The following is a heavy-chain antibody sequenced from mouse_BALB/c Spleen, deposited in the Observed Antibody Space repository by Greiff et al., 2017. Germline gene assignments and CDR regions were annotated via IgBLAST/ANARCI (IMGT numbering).Heavy chain of an antibody. CDR2: IFPGDGST. CDR1: GYTFTSYD. Sequence: VQLQQSGAELVKPGASVKLSCKASGYTFTSYDLNWVRQRPEQGPEGIGWIFPGDGSTKYNEKFKGKATLTTDKSSSTAYMQLSRLTSEDSAVYLCARWLRDYYAMDYWGQGTSVTVSS. D-gene: IGHD2-2*01. V-gene: IGHV1-85*01. CDR3: ARWLRDYYAMDY. J-gene: IGHJ4*01.